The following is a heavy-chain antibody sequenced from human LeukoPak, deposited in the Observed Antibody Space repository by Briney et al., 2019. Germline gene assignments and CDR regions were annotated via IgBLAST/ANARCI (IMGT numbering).Heavy chain of an antibody. CDR3: AKDMARYSSSLYMDV. CDR1: GFTFDDYA. J-gene: IGHJ6*04. CDR2: ISWNSGSI. Sequence: GRSLRLSCAASGFTFDDYAMHWVRQAPGKGLEWVSGISWNSGSIGYADSVKGRFTISRDNSKNSLSLQMNSLRAEDTAFYYCAKDMARYSSSLYMDVWGKGTTVTVSS. D-gene: IGHD6-13*01. V-gene: IGHV3-9*01.